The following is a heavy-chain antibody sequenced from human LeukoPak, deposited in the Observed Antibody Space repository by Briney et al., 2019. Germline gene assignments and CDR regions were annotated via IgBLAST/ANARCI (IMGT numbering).Heavy chain of an antibody. CDR3: ARGFSRMVRGVIGY. CDR1: GGTFSSCA. Sequence: GSSVKVSCKASGGTFSSCAISWVRQAPGQGLEWMGGIIPIFGTANYAQKFQGRVTMTRNTSISTAYMELSSLRPEDTAVYYCARGFSRMVRGVIGYWGQGTLVTVS. D-gene: IGHD3-10*01. V-gene: IGHV1-69*05. J-gene: IGHJ4*02. CDR2: IIPIFGTA.